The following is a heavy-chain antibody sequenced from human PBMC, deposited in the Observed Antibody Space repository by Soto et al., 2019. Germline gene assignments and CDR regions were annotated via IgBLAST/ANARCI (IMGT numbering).Heavy chain of an antibody. D-gene: IGHD5-18*01. CDR2: ISSSGSTI. CDR3: ARQLWLRKAFDI. V-gene: IGHV3-48*03. J-gene: IGHJ3*02. Sequence: GGSLRLSCAASGFTFSSYEMNWVRQAPGKGLEWVSYISSSGSTIYYADSVKGRFTISRDDAKNSLYLQMNSLRAEDTAVYYCARQLWLRKAFDIWGQGTMVTVSS. CDR1: GFTFSSYE.